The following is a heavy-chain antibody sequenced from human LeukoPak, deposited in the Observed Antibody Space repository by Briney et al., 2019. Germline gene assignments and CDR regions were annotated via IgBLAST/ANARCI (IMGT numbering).Heavy chain of an antibody. V-gene: IGHV1-69*04. Sequence: SVKVSCKASGGTFSSYAISWVRQAPGQGLEWMGRIIPILGIANYAQKFQGRVTITADKSTSTAYMELSSLRSEDTAVYYCAREMMVRGVRSDAFDIWGQGTMVTVSS. CDR1: GGTFSSYA. CDR3: AREMMVRGVRSDAFDI. CDR2: IIPILGIA. J-gene: IGHJ3*02. D-gene: IGHD3-10*01.